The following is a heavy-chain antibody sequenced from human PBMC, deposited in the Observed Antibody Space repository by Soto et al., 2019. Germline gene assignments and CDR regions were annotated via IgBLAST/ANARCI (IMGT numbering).Heavy chain of an antibody. Sequence: GASVKVSCKASGYTFTSYAMNWVRQAPGQGLEWMGWINTNTGNPTYAQGFTGRFVFSLDTSVSTAYLQICSLKAEDTAVYYCARNQRLGFRPGLASYYWGQGTLVTVSS. CDR3: ARNQRLGFRPGLASYY. J-gene: IGHJ4*02. CDR2: INTNTGNP. CDR1: GYTFTSYA. V-gene: IGHV7-4-1*01. D-gene: IGHD2-15*01.